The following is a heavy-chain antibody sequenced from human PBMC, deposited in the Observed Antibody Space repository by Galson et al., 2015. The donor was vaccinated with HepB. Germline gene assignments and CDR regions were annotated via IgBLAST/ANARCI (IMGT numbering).Heavy chain of an antibody. V-gene: IGHV1-18*01. J-gene: IGHJ5*02. CDR3: ARYALTTPSNWFDP. D-gene: IGHD4-11*01. Sequence: SVKVSCKASGYTFTSYGISWVRRAPGQGLEWMGWISGYNGNTHYAQKLQGRVTMTTDTSTSTAYMELRSLRSDDTAVYYCARYALTTPSNWFDPWGQGTLVTVSS. CDR1: GYTFTSYG. CDR2: ISGYNGNT.